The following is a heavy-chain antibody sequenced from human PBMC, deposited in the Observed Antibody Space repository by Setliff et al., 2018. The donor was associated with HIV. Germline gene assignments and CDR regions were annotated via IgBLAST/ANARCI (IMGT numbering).Heavy chain of an antibody. Sequence: SETLSLTCSVSGASITSHNWSWIRQAAGKGLEWIGRIYTRGNTNYNPSLRSRVTVSADTSKNQFSLKLTSVTTADTAVYYCARGDPFTDFDSWGQGTLVTAPQ. CDR1: GASITSHN. CDR3: ARGDPFTDFDS. J-gene: IGHJ4*02. D-gene: IGHD3-16*01. V-gene: IGHV4-4*07. CDR2: IYTRGNT.